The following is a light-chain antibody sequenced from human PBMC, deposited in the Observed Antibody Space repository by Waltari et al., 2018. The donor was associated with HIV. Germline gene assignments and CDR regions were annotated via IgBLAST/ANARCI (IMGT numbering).Light chain of an antibody. V-gene: IGLV3-21*04. CDR1: NIGIKS. J-gene: IGLJ3*02. Sequence: SYVLTQPPSVSVAPGKTARITSGGNNIGIKSVHWYQQKPGQAPVLVIYDDSDRPSGIPERFSGSNSGNTATLTISRVEAGDEADYYCQVWDSSSDLNWVFGGGTKLTVL. CDR3: QVWDSSSDLNWV. CDR2: DDS.